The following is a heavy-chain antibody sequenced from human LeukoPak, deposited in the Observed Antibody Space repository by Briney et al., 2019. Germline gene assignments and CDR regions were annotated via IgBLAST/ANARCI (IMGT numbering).Heavy chain of an antibody. D-gene: IGHD2-2*01. CDR1: GSTFSSYA. J-gene: IGHJ3*02. V-gene: IGHV1-69*06. Sequence: ASVKVSCKASGSTFSSYAISWVRQAPGQGLEWMGGIIPIFGTANYAQKFQGRVTITADKSTSTAYMELSSLRSEDTAVYYCARSLGYCSSTSCFRRSEDAFDIWGQGTMVIVSS. CDR3: ARSLGYCSSTSCFRRSEDAFDI. CDR2: IIPIFGTA.